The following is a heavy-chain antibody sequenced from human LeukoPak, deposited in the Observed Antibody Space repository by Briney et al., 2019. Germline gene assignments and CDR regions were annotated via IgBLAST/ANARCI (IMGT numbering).Heavy chain of an antibody. CDR2: IYTSGST. Sequence: SETLSLTCTVSGGSIRSSSYYWGWIRQPAGKGLEWIGRIYTSGSTTYNPSLKSRVTISGDTSENQFSLRLSSVTAADTAVYYCARASYSYDISGWVPFDYWGQGTLVTVSS. CDR1: GGSIRSSSYY. J-gene: IGHJ4*02. CDR3: ARASYSYDISGWVPFDY. V-gene: IGHV4-61*02. D-gene: IGHD3-22*01.